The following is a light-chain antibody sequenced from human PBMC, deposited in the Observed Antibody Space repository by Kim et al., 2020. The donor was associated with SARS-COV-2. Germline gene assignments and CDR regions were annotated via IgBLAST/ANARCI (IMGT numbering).Light chain of an antibody. CDR3: QVWDSSSHHLV. V-gene: IGLV3-21*04. CDR2: YDS. J-gene: IGLJ3*02. Sequence: APGKTATLPCGGSDLGIKSVHWYQQRPGQAPLLVIYYDSDRPSGIPERFSGSNSGNTATLTISRVDAGDEADYYCQVWDSSSHHLVFGGGTQLTVL. CDR1: DLGIKS.